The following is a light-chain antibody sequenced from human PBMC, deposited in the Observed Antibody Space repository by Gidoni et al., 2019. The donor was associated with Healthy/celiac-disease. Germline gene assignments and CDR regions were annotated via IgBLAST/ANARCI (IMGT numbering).Light chain of an antibody. V-gene: IGLV2-14*01. CDR2: EVS. CDR3: SSYTSSSTLYV. Sequence: QSALTQPASVSASPGQSITISCTGTSSDVGGYNYVTWYQQHPGKAPKLMLYEVSNRPSGVSNRFSGSKSGNTASLTISGLQAEDEADYYCSSYTSSSTLYVFGTGTKVTVL. J-gene: IGLJ1*01. CDR1: SSDVGGYNY.